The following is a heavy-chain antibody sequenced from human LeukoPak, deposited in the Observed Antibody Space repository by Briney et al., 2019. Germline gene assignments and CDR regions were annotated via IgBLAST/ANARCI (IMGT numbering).Heavy chain of an antibody. CDR3: AKDTGYYYGSGSSSFFDY. J-gene: IGHJ4*02. CDR2: ISGSGGST. CDR1: GFTFSSYA. D-gene: IGHD3-10*01. Sequence: GGSLRLSCAASGFTFSSYAMSWVRQAPGKGLEWVSAISGSGGSTYYADSVKGRFTISRDNSKNTLYLQMNSLRAEDTAVYYCAKDTGYYYGSGSSSFFDYWGQGTLVTVSS. V-gene: IGHV3-23*01.